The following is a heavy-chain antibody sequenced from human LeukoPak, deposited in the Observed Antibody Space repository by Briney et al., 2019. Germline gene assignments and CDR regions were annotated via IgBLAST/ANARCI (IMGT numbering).Heavy chain of an antibody. CDR1: GFTFSSYA. D-gene: IGHD3-3*01. CDR2: ISGSGGST. V-gene: IGHV3-23*01. J-gene: IGHJ6*02. Sequence: GGSLRLSCAASGFTFSSYAMSWVRQAPGKGLEWVSAISGSGGSTYYADSVKGRFTISRDNAKNSLYLQMNSLRDEDTAVYYCARDTSYDFWSGYRDCGMDVWGQGTTVTVSS. CDR3: ARDTSYDFWSGYRDCGMDV.